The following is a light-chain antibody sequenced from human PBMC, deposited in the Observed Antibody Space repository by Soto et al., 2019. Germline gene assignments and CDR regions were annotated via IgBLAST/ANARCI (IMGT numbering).Light chain of an antibody. Sequence: QSVLTQPASVSGAPGQRVTISCTGSWSNFGAGYDVHWYQQLPGAAPKLIIYGNSNPPSGVPHHFSGGRSGPSASLLSTGLLDADEADYYCQSYDTSLGGPRVFGTGTKVTVL. CDR2: GNS. V-gene: IGLV1-40*01. CDR3: QSYDTSLGGPRV. CDR1: WSNFGAGYD. J-gene: IGLJ1*01.